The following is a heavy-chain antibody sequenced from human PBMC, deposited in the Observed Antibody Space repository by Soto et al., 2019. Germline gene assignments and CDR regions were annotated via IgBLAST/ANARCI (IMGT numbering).Heavy chain of an antibody. J-gene: IGHJ4*02. CDR2: IYWHADN. CDR3: AHRGGATVGLYYFDY. V-gene: IGHV2-5*01. CDR1: GFSLSTTGVG. D-gene: IGHD3-16*01. Sequence: GAGPTLVNPTQTGTRTCTFSGFSLSTTGVGVSWIRQPPGKALEWLALIYWHADNRYSPSLKSRLTITKDTSKNPVVLTMTNMDPVDTATYYCAHRGGATVGLYYFDYWGQGALVTVSS.